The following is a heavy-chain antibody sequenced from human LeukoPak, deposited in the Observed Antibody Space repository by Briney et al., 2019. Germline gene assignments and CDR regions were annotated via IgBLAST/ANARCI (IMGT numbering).Heavy chain of an antibody. J-gene: IGHJ4*02. CDR3: ARDQAYSFDY. D-gene: IGHD4-11*01. V-gene: IGHV3-11*04. CDR1: GFTFSDHY. CDR2: ISNSGRTI. Sequence: GGSLRLSCAASGFTFSDHYMSWIRQAPGKGLEWVSYISNSGRTIYYADSVKGRFTISRGNAENSLYLQMNSLRAEDTAVYYCARDQAYSFDYWGQGTLVTVSS.